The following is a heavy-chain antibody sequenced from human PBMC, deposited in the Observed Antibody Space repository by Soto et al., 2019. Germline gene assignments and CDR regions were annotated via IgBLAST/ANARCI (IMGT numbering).Heavy chain of an antibody. CDR1: GGTFSSFA. Sequence: SVKVSCKTSGGTFSSFAISWVRQAPGQGLEWMGGIIPIFETANYAQKFQGRVTITADEIMGTAYMELRSLRSEDTAVYYCAKDSRNVAVSAARVYGMDVWGQGTTVTVSS. J-gene: IGHJ6*02. CDR2: IIPIFETA. D-gene: IGHD2-2*01. CDR3: AKDSRNVAVSAARVYGMDV. V-gene: IGHV1-69*13.